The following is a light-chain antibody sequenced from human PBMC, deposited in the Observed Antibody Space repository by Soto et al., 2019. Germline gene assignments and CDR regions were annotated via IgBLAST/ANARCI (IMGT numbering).Light chain of an antibody. CDR3: ASYTTISTYV. CDR2: DVT. Sequence: QCVRTQPASVSGPPGQSITISCTGTSSDVGAYNYVSWYQHHPGKAPRLVIYDVTNRPSGISDRFSGSKSGNTASLTISGLLAEDEADYYCASYTTISTYVFGTGTKVTVL. V-gene: IGLV2-14*01. CDR1: SSDVGAYNY. J-gene: IGLJ1*01.